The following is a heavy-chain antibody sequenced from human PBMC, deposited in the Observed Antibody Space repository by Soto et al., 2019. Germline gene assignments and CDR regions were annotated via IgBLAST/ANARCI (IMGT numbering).Heavy chain of an antibody. CDR2: ISTYDDKT. CDR1: GYSFRTHG. CDR3: VRALGYCNSSGCFRNWFDP. J-gene: IGHJ5*02. V-gene: IGHV1-18*01. D-gene: IGHD2-15*01. Sequence: QVQLVQSGAEVKTPGASVKVSCRASGYSFRTHGISWVRQAPGQGLEWMGWISTYDDKTNFPQKFQGRITMTTDTSTSTAYMELRSLRSDDTAVYFCVRALGYCNSSGCFRNWFDPWGQGTLVTVSS.